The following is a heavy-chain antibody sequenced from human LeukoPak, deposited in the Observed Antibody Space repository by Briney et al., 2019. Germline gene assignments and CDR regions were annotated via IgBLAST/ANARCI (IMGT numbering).Heavy chain of an antibody. Sequence: GASVKVSCKASGYTFTSYGISWVRQAPGQGLEWMGWISAYNGNTNYAQKLQGRVTMTRNTSISTVYMELSSLRSEDSAVYYCVRGGAAASFDYWGQGTLVTVSS. CDR2: ISAYNGNT. J-gene: IGHJ4*02. CDR1: GYTFTSYG. D-gene: IGHD2-2*01. V-gene: IGHV1-18*01. CDR3: VRGGAAASFDY.